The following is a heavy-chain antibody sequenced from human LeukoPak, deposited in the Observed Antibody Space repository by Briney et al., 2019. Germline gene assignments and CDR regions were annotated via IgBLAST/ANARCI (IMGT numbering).Heavy chain of an antibody. V-gene: IGHV1-69*13. CDR1: GGTFSIYA. CDR3: ARGMGATPSGVY. J-gene: IGHJ4*02. CDR2: IIPMFGTA. D-gene: IGHD1-26*01. Sequence: SVRVSSMASGGTFSIYAISWGRQAPGQGRGWMGGIIPMFGTANYAKKFQGRVTITADESTSTAYMELSSLRSEDTAVYYCARGMGATPSGVYWGQGTLVTVSS.